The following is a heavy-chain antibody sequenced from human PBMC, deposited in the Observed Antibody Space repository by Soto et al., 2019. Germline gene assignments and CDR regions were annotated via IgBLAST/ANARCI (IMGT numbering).Heavy chain of an antibody. D-gene: IGHD3-10*01. V-gene: IGHV1-69*01. CDR1: GGTFSSYA. CDR2: LIPIFGTA. J-gene: IGHJ6*02. Sequence: QVQLVQSGAEVKKPGSSVKVSCKASGGTFSSYAISWVRQAPGQGLEWMGGLIPIFGTANYAHKFQGRVTITADESTSTAYMELSSLRSEDTAVYYCALPGVWFPYYYGMDVWGQGTTVTVSS. CDR3: ALPGVWFPYYYGMDV.